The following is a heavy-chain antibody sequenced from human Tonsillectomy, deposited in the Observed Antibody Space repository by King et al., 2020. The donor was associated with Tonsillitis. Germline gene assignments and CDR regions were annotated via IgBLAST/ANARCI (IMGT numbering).Heavy chain of an antibody. J-gene: IGHJ4*02. CDR1: GFTFSSYA. Sequence: DVQLLESGGGLVQPGGSLRLSCAASGFTFSSYAMSWVRQAPGKGLEWVSVIYSGGSSTYYADSVKGRFTISRDNSKNTLYLQMNSLRAEDTAVYYCAKGPTYIPDYWGQGTLVTVSS. CDR2: IYSGGSST. V-gene: IGHV3-23*03. CDR3: AKGPTYIPDY.